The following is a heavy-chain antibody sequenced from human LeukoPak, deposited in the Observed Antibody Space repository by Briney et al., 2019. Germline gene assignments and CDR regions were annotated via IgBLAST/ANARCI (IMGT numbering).Heavy chain of an antibody. CDR2: MYPNDGQT. V-gene: IGHV1-8*01. J-gene: IGHJ5*02. Sequence: ASVKVSCKTSGYSFTDNEVNWLRQATGQRLEWMGWMYPNDGQTGHAQKFQGRLTITRNTSTSTVYMELSSLRFEDAAVYYCARDTASSSGYWFDPWGQGTLVTVSS. CDR1: GYSFTDNE. CDR3: ARDTASSSGYWFDP. D-gene: IGHD6-6*01.